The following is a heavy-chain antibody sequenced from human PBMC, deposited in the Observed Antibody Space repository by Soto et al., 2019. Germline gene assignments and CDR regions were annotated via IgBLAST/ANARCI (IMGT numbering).Heavy chain of an antibody. D-gene: IGHD3-10*01. J-gene: IGHJ5*02. Sequence: SVKVSCKASGGTFSSYAISWVRQAPGQGLEWMGGIIPIFGTANYAQKFQGRVTITADESTSTAYMELSSLRSEDTAVYYCARETNYYGSGSYYNVFFDPWGQGTLVTVSS. V-gene: IGHV1-69*13. CDR1: GGTFSSYA. CDR3: ARETNYYGSGSYYNVFFDP. CDR2: IIPIFGTA.